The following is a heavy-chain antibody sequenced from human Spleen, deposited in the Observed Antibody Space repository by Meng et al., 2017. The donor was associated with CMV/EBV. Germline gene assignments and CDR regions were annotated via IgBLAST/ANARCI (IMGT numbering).Heavy chain of an antibody. CDR2: ISSSSDYI. D-gene: IGHD2-8*02. CDR3: ARGRSQYASLVGFYGMDV. Sequence: GGSLRLSCAASGFTFSSYSMNWVRQAPGKGLEWVSSISSSSDYIYYADSVKGRFTISRDNAKNSLYLQMNGLRAEDTAVYYCARGRSQYASLVGFYGMDVWGQGTTVTVSS. J-gene: IGHJ6*02. CDR1: GFTFSSYS. V-gene: IGHV3-21*01.